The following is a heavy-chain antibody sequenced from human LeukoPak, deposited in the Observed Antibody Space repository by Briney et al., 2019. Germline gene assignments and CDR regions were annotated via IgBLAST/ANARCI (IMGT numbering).Heavy chain of an antibody. D-gene: IGHD3-3*01. V-gene: IGHV3-7*01. CDR2: IKQDGSEK. CDR3: ARDLGDFWSGYDR. J-gene: IGHJ5*02. Sequence: GGSLRLSCAASGFTFSSYWMSWVRQAPGKGLEWVANIKQDGSEKYYVDSVKGRFTISRDNAKNSLYLQMNSLRAEDTAVYYCARDLGDFWSGYDRWGQGTLVTVSS. CDR1: GFTFSSYW.